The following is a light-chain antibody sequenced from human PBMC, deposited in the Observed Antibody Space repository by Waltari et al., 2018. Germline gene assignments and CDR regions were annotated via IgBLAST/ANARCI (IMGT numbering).Light chain of an antibody. Sequence: ETVLTQFPDPLSVSPGEKATLSCTPNQSISSNLAWYQQKPGQAPRFLIRAASIRAPDTTARFSGSGFGTEFTLTISTLQSEDFAIYYCQQYNNWPYTFGRGTELE. CDR3: QQYNNWPYT. V-gene: IGKV3-15*01. J-gene: IGKJ2*01. CDR2: AAS. CDR1: QSISSN.